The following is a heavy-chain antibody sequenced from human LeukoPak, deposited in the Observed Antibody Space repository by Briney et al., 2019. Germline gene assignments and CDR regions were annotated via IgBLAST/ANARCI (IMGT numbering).Heavy chain of an antibody. D-gene: IGHD3-3*01. V-gene: IGHV1-3*01. CDR3: ARDVTRRRITIFGVVRGAFDI. Sequence: KFQGRVTITRDTSASTAYMELSSLRSEDTAVYYCARDVTRRRITIFGVVRGAFDIWGQGTMVTVSS. J-gene: IGHJ3*02.